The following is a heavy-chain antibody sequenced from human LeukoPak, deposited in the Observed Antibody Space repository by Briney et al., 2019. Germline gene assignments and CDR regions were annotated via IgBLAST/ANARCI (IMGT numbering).Heavy chain of an antibody. D-gene: IGHD1-20*01. J-gene: IGHJ4*02. CDR1: GGSISSTSYY. CDR3: ARSNWNDPFDY. V-gene: IGHV4-39*01. CDR2: SYYSGST. Sequence: SETLSLTCNVSGGSISSTSYYWDWSRQPPGKGLEWIGSSYYSGSTYYNPSPKSRVTISVDTSRNQFSLRLSSVTAADTAVYYCARSNWNDPFDYWGQGTLVTVSS.